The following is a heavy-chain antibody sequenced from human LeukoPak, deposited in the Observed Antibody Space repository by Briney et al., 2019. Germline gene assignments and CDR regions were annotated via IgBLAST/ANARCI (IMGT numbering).Heavy chain of an antibody. V-gene: IGHV1-18*01. CDR1: GYIFTSYG. CDR2: ISAFTGNT. J-gene: IGHJ4*02. Sequence: ASVKVSCKTSGYIFTSYGISWVRQAPGQGLEWMGWISAFTGNTDYAQKLQGRVTMTTDTTTSTAYMELRSLRSDDTAVYYCARRRDDYRQIDYWGQGTLVTVSS. D-gene: IGHD5-24*01. CDR3: ARRRDDYRQIDY.